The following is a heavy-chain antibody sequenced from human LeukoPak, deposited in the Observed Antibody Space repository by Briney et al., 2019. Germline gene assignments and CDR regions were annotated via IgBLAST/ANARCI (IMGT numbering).Heavy chain of an antibody. CDR2: IRYDGSNK. CDR1: GFTFSSYG. J-gene: IGHJ3*02. V-gene: IGHV3-30*02. Sequence: PGGSLRLSCAASGFTFSSYGTHWVRQAPGKGLERVAFIRYDGSNKYYADSVKGRFTISRDNSKNTLYLQMNSLRADDTAVYYCAKGSITIFGVAPGAFDIWGPRTMVTVSS. D-gene: IGHD3-3*01. CDR3: AKGSITIFGVAPGAFDI.